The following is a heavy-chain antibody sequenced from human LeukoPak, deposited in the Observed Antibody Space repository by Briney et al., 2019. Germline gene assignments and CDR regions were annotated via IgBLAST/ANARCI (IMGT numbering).Heavy chain of an antibody. D-gene: IGHD5-24*01. CDR3: ASSEMATISPFFDY. Sequence: SETLSLTCTVSGGSISSYYWSWIRQPPGKGLEWIGYIYYSGSTNYNPSLKGRVTISVDTSKNQFSLKLSSVTAADTAVYYCASSEMATISPFFDYWGQGTLVTVSS. J-gene: IGHJ4*02. CDR1: GGSISSYY. V-gene: IGHV4-59*08. CDR2: IYYSGST.